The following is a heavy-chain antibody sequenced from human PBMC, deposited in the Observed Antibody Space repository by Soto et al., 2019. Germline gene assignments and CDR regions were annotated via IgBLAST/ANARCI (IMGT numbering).Heavy chain of an antibody. CDR1: GYTFTSYD. D-gene: IGHD2-8*02. V-gene: IGHV1-8*01. CDR3: AKTSDYGGVFSSFDI. Sequence: ASVKVSCKASGYTFTSYDINWVRQATGQGLEWMGWMNPNSGNTGYAQKFQGRVTMTRNTSISTAYIELSSLRSEDTAVYYCAKTSDYGGVFSSFDIWGQGTMVTVSS. J-gene: IGHJ3*02. CDR2: MNPNSGNT.